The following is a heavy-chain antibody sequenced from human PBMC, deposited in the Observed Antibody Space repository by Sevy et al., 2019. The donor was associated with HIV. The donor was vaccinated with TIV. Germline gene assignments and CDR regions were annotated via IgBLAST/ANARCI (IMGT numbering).Heavy chain of an antibody. CDR2: IRTKHYGGTT. V-gene: IGHV3-49*03. J-gene: IGHJ5*02. Sequence: GGSLRLSCTASGFTFGDYAISWFRQAPGKGLEWVGFIRTKHYGGTTEYAASVKGRFTISRDDSKNIAYLQTNSLKTEDTAVYYCTRGEGQCGGDCYSSPPWWFDPWGQGTQVTVSS. D-gene: IGHD2-21*02. CDR3: TRGEGQCGGDCYSSPPWWFDP. CDR1: GFTFGDYA.